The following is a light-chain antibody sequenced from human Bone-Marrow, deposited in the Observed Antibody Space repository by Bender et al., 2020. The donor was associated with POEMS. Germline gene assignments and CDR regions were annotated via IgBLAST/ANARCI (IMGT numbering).Light chain of an antibody. CDR2: VEGGGNY. Sequence: QPVLTQSSSASASLGSSVKLTCTLSSRYSSYIIAWHQHQPGKAPRYLMKVEGGGNYNKGTGVPDRFSGSSSGADRYLTISNLESEDEADYYCETWDSNIHVFGGGTKVTVV. J-gene: IGLJ3*02. V-gene: IGLV4-60*03. CDR1: SRYSSYI. CDR3: ETWDSNIHV.